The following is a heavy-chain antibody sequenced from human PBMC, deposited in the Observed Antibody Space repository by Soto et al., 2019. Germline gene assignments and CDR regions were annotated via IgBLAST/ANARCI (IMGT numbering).Heavy chain of an antibody. V-gene: IGHV3-33*01. CDR3: PIDSAWLFDS. D-gene: IGHD5-12*01. Sequence: QVQLVEPGGGVVQPGRSLRLSCAVSGFTYSSYAMHWVRKAAGKGLEWVAVIWYDGSNKYYADSVKGRFIISRDDSKNTLSLQINSLRAEDTFVSYCPIDSAWLFDSWGQCHLVTVSS. J-gene: IGHJ4*02. CDR1: GFTYSSYA. CDR2: IWYDGSNK.